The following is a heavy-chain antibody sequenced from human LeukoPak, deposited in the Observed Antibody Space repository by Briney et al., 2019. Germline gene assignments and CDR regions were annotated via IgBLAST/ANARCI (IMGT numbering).Heavy chain of an antibody. CDR3: ASGSKSSGSPFDY. CDR2: IYYSGST. CDR1: GGSISSSSYY. V-gene: IGHV4-39*01. Sequence: SETLSLTCTVSGGSISSSSYYWGWIRQPPGKGLEWIGSIYYSGSTYYNPSLKSRVTISVDTSKNQFSLKLSSMTAADTAVYYCASGSKSSGSPFDYWGQGTLVTVSS. D-gene: IGHD6-19*01. J-gene: IGHJ4*02.